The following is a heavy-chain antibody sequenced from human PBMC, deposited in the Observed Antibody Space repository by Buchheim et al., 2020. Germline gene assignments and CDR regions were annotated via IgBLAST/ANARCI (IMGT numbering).Heavy chain of an antibody. CDR1: GGSISSGGYS. V-gene: IGHV4-30-2*01. J-gene: IGHJ4*02. D-gene: IGHD3-22*01. Sequence: QLQLQESGSGLVKPSQTLSLTCAVSGGSISSGGYSWSWIRQPPGKGLEWIGYIYHSGSTYYNPSLKSRVTISVDRSKNQYSLKLSSVTAADTAVYYCARDRPDYYDSSGYYYLLDWGQGTL. CDR3: ARDRPDYYDSSGYYYLLD. CDR2: IYHSGST.